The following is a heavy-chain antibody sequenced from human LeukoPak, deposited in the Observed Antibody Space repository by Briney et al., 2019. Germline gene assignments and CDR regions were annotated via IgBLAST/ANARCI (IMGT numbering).Heavy chain of an antibody. V-gene: IGHV3-9*01. D-gene: IGHD6-13*01. CDR1: GFMFSNYG. CDR2: ISWNSGSI. J-gene: IGHJ6*02. Sequence: PGGSLRLSCAASGFMFSNYGMHWVRQAPGKGLEWVSGISWNSGSIGYADSVKGRFTISRDNAKNSLYLQMNSLRAEDTALYYCAKDRSAGTRYYYYGMDVWAKGPRSPSP. CDR3: AKDRSAGTRYYYYGMDV.